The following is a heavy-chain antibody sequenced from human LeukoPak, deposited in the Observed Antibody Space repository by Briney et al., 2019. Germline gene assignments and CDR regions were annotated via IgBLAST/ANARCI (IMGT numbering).Heavy chain of an antibody. CDR3: ARNIWYYYDRTVL. CDR2: ISSSGSTI. J-gene: IGHJ4*02. CDR1: GFTFSSYS. V-gene: IGHV3-48*04. Sequence: GGSLRLSCAFSGFTFSSYSMNWVRQAPGKGLEWVSYISSSGSTIYYADSVKGRFTISRDNAKNSLYLQMNSLRAEDTAVYYCARNIWYYYDRTVLWGQGTLVTVSS. D-gene: IGHD3-22*01.